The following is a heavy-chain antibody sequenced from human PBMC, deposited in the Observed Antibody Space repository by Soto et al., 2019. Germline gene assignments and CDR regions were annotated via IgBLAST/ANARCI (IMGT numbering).Heavy chain of an antibody. J-gene: IGHJ4*02. V-gene: IGHV2-5*01. CDR2: IYWNEDK. CDR1: AFSLSTNGVG. Sequence: QITLEESGPPLVKPTQTLTLTCTFSAFSLSTNGVGVGWIRQPPGKPLEWLAVIYWNEDKRYGRSLKSRLSITKDTSKNQVVPTMTTMDPVDTATYYCVHTVMVHTNTGGHYFDYWGQGILVTVSS. CDR3: VHTVMVHTNTGGHYFDY. D-gene: IGHD2-8*01.